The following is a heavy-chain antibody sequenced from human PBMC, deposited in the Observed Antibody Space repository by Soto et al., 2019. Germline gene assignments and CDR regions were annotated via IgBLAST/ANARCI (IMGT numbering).Heavy chain of an antibody. Sequence: GGSLRLSCAASGFTFRRYSMNGVRQAPGKGLEWVSSIRSSSRYIYYADSVKGRFTISRDNAKNSLYLQMNSLRAEDTAVYYCARDSGRYSSSWYPYYYYYYGMDVWGQGTTVTVSS. J-gene: IGHJ6*02. CDR1: GFTFRRYS. CDR3: ARDSGRYSSSWYPYYYYYYGMDV. D-gene: IGHD6-13*01. V-gene: IGHV3-21*01. CDR2: IRSSSRYI.